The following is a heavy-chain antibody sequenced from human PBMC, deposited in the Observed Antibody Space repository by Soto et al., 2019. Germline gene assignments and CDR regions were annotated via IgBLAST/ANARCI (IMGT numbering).Heavy chain of an antibody. V-gene: IGHV4-30-4*01. D-gene: IGHD1-26*01. J-gene: IGHJ3*02. Sequence: QVQLQESGPGLVKPSQALSLTCTVSGGSMSSGDYYWSWIRQPPGKGLEWVGSIFYTGSTYYNPSLKSRVTMSVDTSKNQFSLRLSSVTAADTAVYYCARDKWELPLEIWGHGTMVTVSS. CDR3: ARDKWELPLEI. CDR2: IFYTGST. CDR1: GGSMSSGDYY.